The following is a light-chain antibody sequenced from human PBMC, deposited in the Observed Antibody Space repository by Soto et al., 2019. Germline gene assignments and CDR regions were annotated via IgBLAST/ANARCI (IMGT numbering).Light chain of an antibody. J-gene: IGLJ2*01. CDR2: DVS. Sequence: QSVLTQPASVSGSPGQSITISCTGTSSDVGGYNYVSWYQQHPGKAPKLMIYDVSNRPSGVSNRLSGSKSGNTASLTISGLQAEDEAEYYCRSYTSSSTLRVFGGGTKLTVL. CDR3: RSYTSSSTLRV. CDR1: SSDVGGYNY. V-gene: IGLV2-14*01.